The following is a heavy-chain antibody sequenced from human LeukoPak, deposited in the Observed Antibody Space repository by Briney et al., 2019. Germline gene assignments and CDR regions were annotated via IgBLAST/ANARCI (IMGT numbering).Heavy chain of an antibody. CDR1: GFTFSNYA. CDR3: AKARDIVVVPAAMCALDV. V-gene: IGHV3-23*01. Sequence: GGSLRLSCAATGFTFSNYAMNWVRQAPGKGLEWVLAVSGSGAYTYYVDSVRGRFTISRDNSKNTLYLQLNSLTAEDTAVYYCAKARDIVVVPAAMCALDVWGQGTTVTVSS. J-gene: IGHJ6*02. D-gene: IGHD2-2*01. CDR2: VSGSGAYT.